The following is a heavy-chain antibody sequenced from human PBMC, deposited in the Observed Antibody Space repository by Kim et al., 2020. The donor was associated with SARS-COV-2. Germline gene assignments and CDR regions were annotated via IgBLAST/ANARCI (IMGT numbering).Heavy chain of an antibody. J-gene: IGHJ6*02. Sequence: SVKVSCKASGCTFSSYDISWVRQAPGQGLEWMGVIIPSFGTGKYRQKFQGRVTITADDSTSTAYMELSSLRSEDTAVYYCARTIGYDSYDYYGMDFWGQGTTVTVSS. CDR2: IIPSFGTG. CDR3: ARTIGYDSYDYYGMDF. CDR1: GCTFSSYD. V-gene: IGHV1-69*13. D-gene: IGHD5-12*01.